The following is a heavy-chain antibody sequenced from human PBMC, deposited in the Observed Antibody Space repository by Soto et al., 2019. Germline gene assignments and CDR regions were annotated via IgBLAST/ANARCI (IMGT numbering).Heavy chain of an antibody. CDR1: GFTVSSNY. J-gene: IGHJ2*01. Sequence: EVQLVESGGGLVQPGGSLRLSCAASGFTVSSNYMSWVRQAPGKGLEWVSVIYSGGSTYYADSVKGRFTISRDNSKNTLYLQMNSLRAEDTAVYYCARRGGYSSGWHNWYFDLWGRGTLVTVSS. CDR3: ARRGGYSSGWHNWYFDL. CDR2: IYSGGST. V-gene: IGHV3-66*01. D-gene: IGHD6-19*01.